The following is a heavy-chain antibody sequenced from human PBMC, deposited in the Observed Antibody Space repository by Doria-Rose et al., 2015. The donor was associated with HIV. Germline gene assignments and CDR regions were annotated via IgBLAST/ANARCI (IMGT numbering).Heavy chain of an antibody. Sequence: QVQLVESGAEVKKPGSSVKVSCKASGDTLTSYVITWLRQAPGQGPERMGEIITMFVTTKYANNFHGILTITVHELKSTAYMELTSLRAEDTAVYYCARQRRSPRWAFDIWGQGTMVTVSS. CDR1: GDTLTSYV. CDR2: IITMFVTT. D-gene: IGHD6-25*01. V-gene: IGHV1-69*01. J-gene: IGHJ3*02. CDR3: ARQRRSPRWAFDI.